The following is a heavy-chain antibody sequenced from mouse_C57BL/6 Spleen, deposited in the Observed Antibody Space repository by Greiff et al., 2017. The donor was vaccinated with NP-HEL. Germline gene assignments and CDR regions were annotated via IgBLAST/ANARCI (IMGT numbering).Heavy chain of an antibody. CDR3: ARRGGAMDY. J-gene: IGHJ4*01. Sequence: VQLQQSGPELVKPGASVKISCKASGYTFTDYYMNWVKQSHGKSLEWIGDINPNNGGTSYNQKFKGKATLTVDKSTSTAYMELRSLTSVDSAVYYCARRGGAMDYWGQGTSAPVSS. CDR1: GYTFTDYY. D-gene: IGHD1-1*02. CDR2: INPNNGGT. V-gene: IGHV1-26*01.